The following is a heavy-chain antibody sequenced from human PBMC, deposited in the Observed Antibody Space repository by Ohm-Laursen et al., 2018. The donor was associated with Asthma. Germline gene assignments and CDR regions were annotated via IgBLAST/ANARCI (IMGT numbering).Heavy chain of an antibody. D-gene: IGHD5-12*01. CDR2: ISGSGGST. Sequence: SLRLSCAASGFTFSIYDMSWVRQAPGKGLEWVSVISGSGGSTYYADSVKGRFTISRDNSKNTLYLQMNSLRAEDTAVYYCAKARGLYYYYYGMDVWGQGTTVTVSS. CDR1: GFTFSIYD. J-gene: IGHJ6*02. CDR3: AKARGLYYYYYGMDV. V-gene: IGHV3-23*01.